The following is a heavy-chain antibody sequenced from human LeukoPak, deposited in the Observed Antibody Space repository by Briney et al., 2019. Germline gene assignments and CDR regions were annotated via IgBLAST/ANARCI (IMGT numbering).Heavy chain of an antibody. Sequence: GGSLRLSCAASGFTFSSYAMSWVRQAPGKGLEWVSAISGSGGSTYYADSVKGRFTISRDNSKNTLYLQMNSLRAEDTAVYYCAKDFRGIAARPNLSSWFDPWGQGTLVTLSS. V-gene: IGHV3-23*01. J-gene: IGHJ5*02. D-gene: IGHD6-6*01. CDR2: ISGSGGST. CDR1: GFTFSSYA. CDR3: AKDFRGIAARPNLSSWFDP.